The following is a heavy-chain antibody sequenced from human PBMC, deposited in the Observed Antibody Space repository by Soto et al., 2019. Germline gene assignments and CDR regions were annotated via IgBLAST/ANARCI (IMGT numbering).Heavy chain of an antibody. D-gene: IGHD4-17*01. CDR2: IYYSGST. CDR1: GGSISSSSYY. CDR3: ASDYGDYDSRLA. J-gene: IGHJ5*02. V-gene: IGHV4-39*01. Sequence: QLQLQESGPGLVKPSETLSLTCIVSGGSISSSSYYWGWIRQPPGKGLEWIGSIYYSGSTYYNPSLKSRVTISVDTSKNQFSLKLSSVTAADTAVYYCASDYGDYDSRLAWGQGTLVTVSS.